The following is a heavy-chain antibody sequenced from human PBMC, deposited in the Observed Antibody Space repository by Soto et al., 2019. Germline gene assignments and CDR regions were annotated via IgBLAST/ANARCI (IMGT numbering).Heavy chain of an antibody. J-gene: IGHJ4*02. CDR1: GFSLTQYW. V-gene: IGHV3-7*01. D-gene: IGHD2-15*01. Sequence: EVQLVESGGGLVQSGGSLRLSCIASGFSLTQYWMSWVRQTPRKGLEWVAKINEDGTKRDYMESVEGRFTISRDNAKNSVSLQMNSLRADETAVYFCTRWDGRCSGGSCFFDSWGQGTLVTVSS. CDR3: TRWDGRCSGGSCFFDS. CDR2: INEDGTKR.